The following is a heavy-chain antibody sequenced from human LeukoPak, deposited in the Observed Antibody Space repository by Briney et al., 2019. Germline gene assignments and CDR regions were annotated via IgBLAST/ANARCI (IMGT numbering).Heavy chain of an antibody. Sequence: ASVKVSCKASGYTFTSYYMHWVRQAPGQGLEWMGIINPSGGSTSYAQKFQGRVTMTRDMSTSIVYMELSSLRSEDTAVYYCARVDDSNDAFDIWGQGTMVTVSS. J-gene: IGHJ3*02. D-gene: IGHD2-15*01. CDR1: GYTFTSYY. CDR3: ARVDDSNDAFDI. CDR2: INPSGGST. V-gene: IGHV1-46*01.